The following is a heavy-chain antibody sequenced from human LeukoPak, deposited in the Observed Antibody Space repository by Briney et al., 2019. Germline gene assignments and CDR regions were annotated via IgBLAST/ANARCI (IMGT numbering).Heavy chain of an antibody. Sequence: GRSLRLSCAASGFSFSSYGMHWVRQAPGKGLEWVAGISFDGSNKYHADSLKGRFTISRDNSKNTLYMQMNSLRVEDTAVYYCCGGLFYCDYLGQGTLVTVSS. J-gene: IGHJ4*02. V-gene: IGHV3-30*03. CDR1: GFSFSSYG. CDR2: ISFDGSNK. D-gene: IGHD3-10*01. CDR3: CGGLFYCDY.